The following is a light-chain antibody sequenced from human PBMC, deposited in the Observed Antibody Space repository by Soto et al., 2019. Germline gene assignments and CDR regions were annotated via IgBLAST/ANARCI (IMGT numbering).Light chain of an antibody. CDR3: QQYDTWPPGT. V-gene: IGKV3-15*01. CDR2: GAS. Sequence: EIVMTQSPATLSVSPGERASLSCRARQSVSSNLAWYQQKPGQAPRLLIYGASTRATGIPARFSGSGSGTEFTLTISSLQSGDVAVYYCQQYDTWPPGTFGQGTKVEIK. J-gene: IGKJ1*01. CDR1: QSVSSN.